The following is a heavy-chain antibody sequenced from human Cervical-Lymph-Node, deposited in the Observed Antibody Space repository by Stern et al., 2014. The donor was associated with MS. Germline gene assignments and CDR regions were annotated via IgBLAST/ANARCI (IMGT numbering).Heavy chain of an antibody. D-gene: IGHD1-26*01. CDR3: AREAPGANYGMDV. CDR1: GFTFSTYA. V-gene: IGHV3-33*01. Sequence: VQLEESGGGVVQPGRSLRLSCAASGFTFSTYAMHWVRQAPGKGPERVAVIWFDANNKNYADAVTGRFTISRDNSQNTLYLQMNSLRAEDTAVYYCAREAPGANYGMDVWGQGTTVTVSS. J-gene: IGHJ6*02. CDR2: IWFDANNK.